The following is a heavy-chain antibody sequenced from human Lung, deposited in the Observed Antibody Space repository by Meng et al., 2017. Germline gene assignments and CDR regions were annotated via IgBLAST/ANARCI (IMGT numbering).Heavy chain of an antibody. Sequence: VQLEGSGPGLGKPSGTLSLTCAVSVGSITSSTWWSWVRQTPGKGLEWFGEIFHSGSTNYNPPLESRVTISVDKSKNQFSLKVYSVTAADTATYYCARFDISSSGRGDYWGQGILVTVSS. V-gene: IGHV4-4*02. CDR2: IFHSGST. CDR1: VGSITSSTW. CDR3: ARFDISSSGRGDY. J-gene: IGHJ4*02. D-gene: IGHD1-26*01.